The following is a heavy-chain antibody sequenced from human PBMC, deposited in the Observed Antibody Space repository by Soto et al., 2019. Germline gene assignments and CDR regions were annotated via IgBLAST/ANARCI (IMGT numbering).Heavy chain of an antibody. D-gene: IGHD5-18*01. Sequence: QVQLQESGPGLVKPSQTLSLTCTVSGGSINSGGYYWSWIRQHPEKGLEWIGYIYYSGSTYYNPSLKSRATVSVDPSKNQFSLNLSSVTAADTAVYYCARHTANHGMDVWGQGTTVTVSS. CDR1: GGSINSGGYY. V-gene: IGHV4-31*03. CDR3: ARHTANHGMDV. J-gene: IGHJ6*02. CDR2: IYYSGST.